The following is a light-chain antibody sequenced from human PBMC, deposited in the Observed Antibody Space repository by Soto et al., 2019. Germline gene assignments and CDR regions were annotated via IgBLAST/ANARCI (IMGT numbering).Light chain of an antibody. CDR2: EVS. J-gene: IGLJ1*01. CDR1: SSDVGTYNY. CDR3: TSYTRDTALV. V-gene: IGLV2-14*01. Sequence: QSALTQPASVSGSPGQSITISCTGTSSDVGTYNYVSWYQHHPGKAPKLIIYEVSNRPSGVSNRLYGSKSGSTASLTISGLQAEDEADYHGTSYTRDTALVFGTGTKVTVL.